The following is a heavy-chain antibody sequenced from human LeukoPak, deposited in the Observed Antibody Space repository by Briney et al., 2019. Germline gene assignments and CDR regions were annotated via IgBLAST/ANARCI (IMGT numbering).Heavy chain of an antibody. CDR2: ISGSGLST. D-gene: IGHD1-14*01. CDR3: AKGTPFRNFDY. J-gene: IGHJ4*02. CDR1: GFTFSSYA. V-gene: IGHV3-23*01. Sequence: GGSLRLSCTASGFTFSSYAMSWVRQAPEKGLDWVSAISGSGLSTYYPDSVKGRFTISRDNSKNTLYLQMNSLRAEDTAVYYCAKGTPFRNFDYWGQGTLVTVSS.